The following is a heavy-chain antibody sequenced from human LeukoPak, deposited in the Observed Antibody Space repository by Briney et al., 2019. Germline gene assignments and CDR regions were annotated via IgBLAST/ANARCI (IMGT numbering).Heavy chain of an antibody. CDR3: ARGNDLDY. V-gene: IGHV1-69*04. Sequence: SVKVSCKASGGTFSSYAISWVRQAPGQGLEWMGRIIPILGIANYAQKFQGRVTMTRNTSISTAYMELSSLRSEDTAVYYCARGNDLDYWGQGTLVTVSS. CDR1: GGTFSSYA. D-gene: IGHD3-16*01. J-gene: IGHJ4*02. CDR2: IIPILGIA.